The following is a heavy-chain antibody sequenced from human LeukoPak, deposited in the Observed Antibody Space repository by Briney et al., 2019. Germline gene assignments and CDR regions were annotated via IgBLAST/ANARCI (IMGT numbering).Heavy chain of an antibody. CDR3: AKARGQWLVDFDY. CDR2: IRYDGSNK. CDR1: GFTFSSYG. Sequence: GGSLRLSCAASGFTFSSYGMHWVRQAPGKGLEWVAFIRYDGSNKYYADSVKGRFTISRDNSKNKLYMQMNSLRAEDTAVYYCAKARGQWLVDFDYWGQGTLVTVSS. D-gene: IGHD6-19*01. V-gene: IGHV3-30*02. J-gene: IGHJ4*02.